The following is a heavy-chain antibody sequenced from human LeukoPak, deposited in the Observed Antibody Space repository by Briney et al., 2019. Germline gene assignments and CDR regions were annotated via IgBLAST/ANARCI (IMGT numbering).Heavy chain of an antibody. V-gene: IGHV3-53*04. CDR2: IYAGGSGSA. D-gene: IGHD1-26*01. Sequence: GGSLRLSCAASGFTVTGNDMSWVRQAPGKGLEWVSLIYAGGSGSAYYADSVKGRFTGSRHDSKNTLDLQMNSLKPDDTAVYYCLRQGVGSPPRWGQGTLATVSS. CDR1: GFTVTGND. J-gene: IGHJ4*02. CDR3: LRQGVGSPPR.